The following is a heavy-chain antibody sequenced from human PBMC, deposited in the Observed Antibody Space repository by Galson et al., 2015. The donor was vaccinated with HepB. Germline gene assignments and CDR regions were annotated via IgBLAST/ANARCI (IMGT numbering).Heavy chain of an antibody. V-gene: IGHV3-33*08. CDR3: ARDRGSGGYFYRYADY. CDR1: GFTFSNYG. CDR2: IWNDGSNK. Sequence: SLRLSCAASGFTFSNYGMHWVRQAPGKGLEWVAIIWNDGSNKYYADSVKGRFTISRDNSKNTLYLQMSSLSAEDTAVYYCARDRGSGGYFYRYADYWGRGALVTVSS. D-gene: IGHD3-22*01. J-gene: IGHJ4*02.